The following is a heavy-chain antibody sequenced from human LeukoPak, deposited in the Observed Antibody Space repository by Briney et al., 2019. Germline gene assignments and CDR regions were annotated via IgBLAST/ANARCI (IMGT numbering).Heavy chain of an antibody. D-gene: IGHD2-21*02. J-gene: IGHJ3*02. V-gene: IGHV4-39*01. CDR1: GVSISETTYY. Sequence: SETQSLTCSVSGVSISETTYYWGWIRQPPGKGLEWIGSIFYSVSTYYNPSLKSRVTISVDTSNNQFSLKLSSVTAADTAVYFCARHVTSFHIWGQGTMVTVSS. CDR2: IFYSVST. CDR3: ARHVTSFHI.